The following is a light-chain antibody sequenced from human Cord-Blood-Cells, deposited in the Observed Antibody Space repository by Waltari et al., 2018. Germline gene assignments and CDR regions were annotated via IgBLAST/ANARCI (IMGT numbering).Light chain of an antibody. CDR3: QQYDNLPRT. V-gene: IGKV1-33*01. Sequence: DIQMTQSQSSLSASVGDRVTITCQASQDIRNYLNWYQQKPGKAPKLLIYDASNLETGVPSRFSGSGSGTDFTFTISSLQPEDIATYYCQQYDNLPRTFGQGTRLEIK. CDR2: DAS. CDR1: QDIRNY. J-gene: IGKJ5*01.